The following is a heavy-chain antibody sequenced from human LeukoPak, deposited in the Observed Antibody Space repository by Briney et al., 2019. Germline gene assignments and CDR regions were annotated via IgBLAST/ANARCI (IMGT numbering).Heavy chain of an antibody. Sequence: GGSLRLSCAASGFTFSSYCMNWVRQAPGKGLEWVSSISSSSSYIYYADSVKGRFTISRDNAKNSLYLQMTSLRAEDTAVYYCARDSTASSIAASEEFCDYWGQRTLVTVSS. CDR3: ARDSTASSIAASEEFCDY. CDR2: ISSSSSYI. D-gene: IGHD6-6*01. J-gene: IGHJ4*02. V-gene: IGHV3-21*01. CDR1: GFTFSSYC.